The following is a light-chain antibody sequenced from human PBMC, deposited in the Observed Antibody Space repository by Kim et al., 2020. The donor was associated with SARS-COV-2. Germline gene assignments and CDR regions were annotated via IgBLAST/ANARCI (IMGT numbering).Light chain of an antibody. CDR1: SSNIGTNS. J-gene: IGLJ1*01. Sequence: GQRVTIFCSGSSSNIGTNSVNWYQHLPGTAPKLLIYRNSKRPSGVPDRFSGSKSDSSASLAISGLQSEDEADYYCAAWDDSLNGYVFATGTKVTVL. CDR2: RNS. CDR3: AAWDDSLNGYV. V-gene: IGLV1-44*01.